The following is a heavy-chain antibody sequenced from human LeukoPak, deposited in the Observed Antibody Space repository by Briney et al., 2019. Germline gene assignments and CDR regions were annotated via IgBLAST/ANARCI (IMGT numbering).Heavy chain of an antibody. CDR1: GGAFKGYA. CDR3: ARGTAVTTAVLVPNDAFDI. Sequence: SVKVSCKASGGAFKGYAINWVRQAPGQGLEWMGGSNPIFGTTNFAPKFQGRVTIAADESTSTAYMELTSLKSEDTAVYYCARGTAVTTAVLVPNDAFDIWGQGTMVTVSS. J-gene: IGHJ3*02. V-gene: IGHV1-69*13. D-gene: IGHD2-21*02. CDR2: SNPIFGTT.